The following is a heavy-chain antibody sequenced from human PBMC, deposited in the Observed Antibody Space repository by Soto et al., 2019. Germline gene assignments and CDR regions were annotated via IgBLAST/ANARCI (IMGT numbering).Heavy chain of an antibody. J-gene: IGHJ6*02. CDR3: ARGQYVAAAGNYYYYGMDV. CDR1: GGTFSSYA. Sequence: QVQLVQSGAEVKKPGSSVKVSCKASGGTFSSYAISWVRQAPGQGLEWMGGIIPIFGTANYAQKFQGRVTITADASTSTAYMELSSLRTEDTAVYYCARGQYVAAAGNYYYYGMDVWSQGTTVTVSS. D-gene: IGHD6-13*01. V-gene: IGHV1-69*01. CDR2: IIPIFGTA.